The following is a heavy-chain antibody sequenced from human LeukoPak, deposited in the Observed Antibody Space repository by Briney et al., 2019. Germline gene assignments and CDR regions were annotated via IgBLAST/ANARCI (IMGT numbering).Heavy chain of an antibody. J-gene: IGHJ4*02. CDR1: GYTFTNYG. CDR2: ISAYNGKT. D-gene: IGHD3-10*01. V-gene: IGHV1-18*01. Sequence: ASVKVSCKASGYTFTNYGISWVRQAPGQGLEWMGWISAYNGKTNYAQKLQGRVTMTTDTSTSTAYMELRSLRSDDTAVYYCARVERRYGSGSYSFDYWGQGTLVTVSS. CDR3: ARVERRYGSGSYSFDY.